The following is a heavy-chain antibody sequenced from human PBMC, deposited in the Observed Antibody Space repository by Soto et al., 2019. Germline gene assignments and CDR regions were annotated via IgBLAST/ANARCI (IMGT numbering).Heavy chain of an antibody. CDR2: ILKDGSDQ. Sequence: QVQLAESGGGVVQPGRSLRLSCAATGFTFSNYGMHWVRQAPGKGLEWVAVILKDGSDQKYADSMKGRFTISSDNSENTLYLHMNSLRAEDTAVYYCAIDDGYPDNAFDYWGQGTRVTVPS. V-gene: IGHV3-33*01. CDR3: AIDDGYPDNAFDY. J-gene: IGHJ4*02. D-gene: IGHD5-12*01. CDR1: GFTFSNYG.